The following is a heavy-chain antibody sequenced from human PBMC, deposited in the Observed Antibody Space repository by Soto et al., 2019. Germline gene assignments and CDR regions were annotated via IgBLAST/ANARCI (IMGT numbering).Heavy chain of an antibody. J-gene: IGHJ4*02. D-gene: IGHD3-10*01. CDR3: ARYGAGSAYDH. V-gene: IGHV3-64*07. CDR2: ISTDGGGR. Sequence: EVQLVESGGGLVQPGGSLRLSCAASGFSFTTYAMHWVRQAPGKGLQYVAAISTDGGGRYYTDSVKGRFIISRDNSKSTLSLQMGSLRGEDMAVYYCARYGAGSAYDHWGQGALVTVSS. CDR1: GFSFTTYA.